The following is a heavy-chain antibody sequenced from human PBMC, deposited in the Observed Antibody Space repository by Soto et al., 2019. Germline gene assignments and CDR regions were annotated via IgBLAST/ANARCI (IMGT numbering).Heavy chain of an antibody. V-gene: IGHV2-70*01. Sequence: SGPTLVNPTQTLTLTCTFSGFSLSTSGMCVSWIRQPPGKALEGLALIDWDDDKYYSTSLKTRLTISKDTSKNQVVLKMTNMDPVDTATYYCARNYVFPYYFDYWGQGTLVTVSS. J-gene: IGHJ4*02. D-gene: IGHD3-10*02. CDR2: IDWDDDK. CDR1: GFSLSTSGMC. CDR3: ARNYVFPYYFDY.